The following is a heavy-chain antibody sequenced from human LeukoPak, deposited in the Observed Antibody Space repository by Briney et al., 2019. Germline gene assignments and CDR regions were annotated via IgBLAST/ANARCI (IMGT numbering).Heavy chain of an antibody. J-gene: IGHJ4*02. D-gene: IGHD7-27*01. Sequence: ASVKVSCKASGHTFTTHDINWVRQATGQGLEWMGWMSPNSGDTGYAQKFQGRVTMTSDSSISTAFMELSSLRSEDTAIYYCVRTPPNWGFDYWGQGTLVTVSS. CDR1: GHTFTTHD. CDR3: VRTPPNWGFDY. V-gene: IGHV1-8*01. CDR2: MSPNSGDT.